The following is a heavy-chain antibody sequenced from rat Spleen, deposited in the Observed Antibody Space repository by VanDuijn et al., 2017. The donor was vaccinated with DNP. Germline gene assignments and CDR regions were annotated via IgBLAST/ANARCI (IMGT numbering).Heavy chain of an antibody. Sequence: EVQLVESGGGLVQPGRSLKLSCTASRFTFSNYGMHWIRQAPTKGLEWVASISPNGGSTYYRDSMKGRFTISRDNAQSTLYLQMDSLRSEDTATYYCARHRTIMPYYYAMDAWGQGASVTVSS. J-gene: IGHJ4*01. CDR3: ARHRTIMPYYYAMDA. CDR2: ISPNGGST. V-gene: IGHV5-19*01. D-gene: IGHD1-12*01. CDR1: RFTFSNYG.